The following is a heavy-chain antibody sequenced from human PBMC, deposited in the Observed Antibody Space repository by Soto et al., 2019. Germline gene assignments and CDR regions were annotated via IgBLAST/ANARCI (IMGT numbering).Heavy chain of an antibody. CDR1: GFTFSSYA. D-gene: IGHD6-6*01. CDR3: AISAVTSSSNWFDH. Sequence: GGSLRLSCAASGFTFSSYAMSWVRQAPGKGLEWVSAISGSGGSTYYADSVKGRFTISRDNSKNTLYLQVNSLRAEDTPVYYSAISAVTSSSNWFDHWRQGTLVTVSA. V-gene: IGHV3-23*01. CDR2: ISGSGGST. J-gene: IGHJ5*02.